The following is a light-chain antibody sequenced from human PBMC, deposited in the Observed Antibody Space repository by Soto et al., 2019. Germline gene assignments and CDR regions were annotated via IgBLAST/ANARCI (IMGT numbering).Light chain of an antibody. J-gene: IGLJ3*02. Sequence: SVLTQAPSVSGAPGQRITISCAGSSSNIGGGYEVHWYQQLPGTAPKLLIYDNNHRPSGVPDRFSGSKSGTSASLAITGLQAEDEADYYCQSYDSSLSASVFGGGTKLTVL. V-gene: IGLV1-40*01. CDR1: SSNIGGGYE. CDR2: DNN. CDR3: QSYDSSLSASV.